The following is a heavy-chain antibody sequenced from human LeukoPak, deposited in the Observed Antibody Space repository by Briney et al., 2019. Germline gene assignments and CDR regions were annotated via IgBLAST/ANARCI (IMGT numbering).Heavy chain of an antibody. D-gene: IGHD6-13*01. V-gene: IGHV3-30*02. CDR2: IRYDGSNK. Sequence: GGSLRLSCAASGFTFSSYGMHWVRQAPGKGLEWVAFIRYDGSNKYYADSVKGRFTISRDNSKNTLYLQMNSLRAGDTAVYYCARQAPRRGSSWSYDFDYWGQGTLVTVSS. CDR3: ARQAPRRGSSWSYDFDY. CDR1: GFTFSSYG. J-gene: IGHJ4*02.